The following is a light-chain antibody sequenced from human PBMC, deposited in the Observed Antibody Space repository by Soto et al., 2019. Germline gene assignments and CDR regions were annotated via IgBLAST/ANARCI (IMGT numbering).Light chain of an antibody. Sequence: EIVLTQSPATLSLSPGERATLSCRASQGVSSYLAWYQQKPGQAPRLLIYDASNRATGIPARFSGSGSGTDFTLTISSLEPEDFAVYYYQQRDKWPRTFGQGTKVEIK. J-gene: IGKJ1*01. CDR2: DAS. CDR3: QQRDKWPRT. CDR1: QGVSSY. V-gene: IGKV3-11*01.